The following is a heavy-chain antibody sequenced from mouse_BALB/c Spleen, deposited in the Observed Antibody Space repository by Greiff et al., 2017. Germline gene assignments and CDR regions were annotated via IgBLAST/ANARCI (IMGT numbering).Heavy chain of an antibody. Sequence: VHLVESGPGLVAPSQSLSITCTVSGFSLTDYGVSWIRQPPGKGLEWLGVIWGGGSTYYNSALKSRLSISKDNSKSQVFLKMNSLQTDDTAMYYCAKHPSLLRLRDYAMDYWGQGTSVTVSS. CDR3: AKHPSLLRLRDYAMDY. D-gene: IGHD1-2*01. CDR2: IWGGGST. J-gene: IGHJ4*01. CDR1: GFSLTDYG. V-gene: IGHV2-6-5*01.